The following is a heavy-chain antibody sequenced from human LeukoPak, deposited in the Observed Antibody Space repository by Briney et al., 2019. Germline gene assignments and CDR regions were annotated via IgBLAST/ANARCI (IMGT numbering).Heavy chain of an antibody. D-gene: IGHD4-23*01. Sequence: GGSLRLSCAASGFTFSIYWMTWVRQALGKGLEWVANINPDGSGKAYVDSVKGRFTISRDNAKKSLLLEMNSLRVEDTAVYYCASPLVESGGNIYFGLWGRGTLVTVSS. CDR3: ASPLVESGGNIYFGL. CDR1: GFTFSIYW. J-gene: IGHJ2*01. V-gene: IGHV3-7*05. CDR2: INPDGSGK.